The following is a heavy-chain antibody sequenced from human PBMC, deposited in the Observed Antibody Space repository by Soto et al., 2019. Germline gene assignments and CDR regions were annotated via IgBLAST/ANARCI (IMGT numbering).Heavy chain of an antibody. V-gene: IGHV3-74*01. CDR2: INSDGSTA. J-gene: IGHJ6*03. CDR3: ALSLFNWNGVYYYYYMDV. Sequence: PGGSLRLSCAASGLTFSKYWMHWVRQVPGKGLVWVPRINSDGSTATYADSVRGRFTISRDNAKNTLYLQMNSLRAEDTAVYYCALSLFNWNGVYYYYYMDVWGKGTTVTVSS. CDR1: GLTFSKYW. D-gene: IGHD1-1*01.